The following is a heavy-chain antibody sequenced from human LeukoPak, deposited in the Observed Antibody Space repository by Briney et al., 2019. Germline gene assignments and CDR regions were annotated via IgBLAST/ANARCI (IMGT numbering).Heavy chain of an antibody. D-gene: IGHD3-10*01. V-gene: IGHV3-74*01. J-gene: IGHJ4*02. CDR2: INSDGSST. Sequence: PGGSLRLSCAASEFTFSNYWMHWVRQAPGKGLVWVSRINSDGSSTSYADSVKGRFTISRDNAKNTLYLQMNSLRAEDTAVYYCARAPTVIALVRGVLLLKYYFDSWGQGTLVTVSS. CDR3: ARAPTVIALVRGVLLLKYYFDS. CDR1: EFTFSNYW.